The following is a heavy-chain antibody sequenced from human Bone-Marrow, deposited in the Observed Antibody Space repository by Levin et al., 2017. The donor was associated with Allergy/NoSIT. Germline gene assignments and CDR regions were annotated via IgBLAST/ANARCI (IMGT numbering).Heavy chain of an antibody. J-gene: IGHJ4*02. CDR2: ISGPGGST. CDR3: AKWWDCGGDCYPDY. D-gene: IGHD2-21*02. CDR1: GFTFSSYA. V-gene: IGHV3-23*01. Sequence: SLRLSCAASGFTFSSYAMSWVRQAPGKGLEWVSAISGPGGSTYYADSVKGRFTISRDNFKNTLYLQLNSLRAEDTAVYYCAKWWDCGGDCYPDYWGQGTLVTVSS.